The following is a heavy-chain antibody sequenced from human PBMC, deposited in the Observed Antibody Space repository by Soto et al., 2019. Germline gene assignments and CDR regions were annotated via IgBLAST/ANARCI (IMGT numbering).Heavy chain of an antibody. CDR1: GFTFSSYS. J-gene: IGHJ6*03. V-gene: IGHV3-48*01. CDR3: ARVVSGYDFYYYYYMDV. CDR2: ISSSSSTI. Sequence: GGSLRLSCAASGFTFSSYSMNWVRQAPGKGLEWVSYISSSSSTIYYADSVKGRFTISRDNAKNSLYLQMNSLRAEDTAVYYCARVVSGYDFYYYYYMDVWGKGTTVTAP. D-gene: IGHD5-18*01.